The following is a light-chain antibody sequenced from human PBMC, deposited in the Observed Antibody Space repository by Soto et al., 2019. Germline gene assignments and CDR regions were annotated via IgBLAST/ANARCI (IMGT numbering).Light chain of an antibody. CDR3: HQYSSYPET. V-gene: IGKV1-5*03. CDR1: QSISNW. J-gene: IGKJ1*01. Sequence: DIQMTQSPSTLSASVGDRVTITCRASQSISNWLAWYQQKPGKAPNLLIYEASRLESAVPSRFSGSASGTEFTLTINSLQTDDFATYYCHQYSSYPETFGQGTKVDIK. CDR2: EAS.